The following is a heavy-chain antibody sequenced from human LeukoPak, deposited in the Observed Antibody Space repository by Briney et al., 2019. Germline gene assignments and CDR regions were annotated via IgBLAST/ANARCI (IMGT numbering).Heavy chain of an antibody. J-gene: IGHJ4*02. CDR3: AKGGFSYGASNFDY. CDR2: ITSSGTFK. V-gene: IGHV3-21*04. D-gene: IGHD5-18*01. CDR1: GFTFSKYS. Sequence: GGSLRLSCAASGFTFSKYSMNWVRQAPGKGLEWVSSITSSGTFKYYADSMKGRFTISRDNAKNSLYLQVNSLRAEDTAVYYCAKGGFSYGASNFDYWGQGTLGTVSS.